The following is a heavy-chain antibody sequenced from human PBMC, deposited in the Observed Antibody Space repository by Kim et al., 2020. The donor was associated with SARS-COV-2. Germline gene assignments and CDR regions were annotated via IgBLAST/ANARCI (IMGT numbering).Heavy chain of an antibody. CDR3: ATMASTWYYYYYDMDV. CDR1: GITFSTYA. CDR2: ISGGGDST. Sequence: GGSLRLSCAASGITFSTYAMTWVRQAPGKGLDWVSAISGGGDSTYYADSVKGRFTISRDNSKNTLYLQMSSLRAEDTAVYYCATMASTWYYYYYDMDVWG. V-gene: IGHV3-23*01. D-gene: IGHD2-2*01. J-gene: IGHJ6*01.